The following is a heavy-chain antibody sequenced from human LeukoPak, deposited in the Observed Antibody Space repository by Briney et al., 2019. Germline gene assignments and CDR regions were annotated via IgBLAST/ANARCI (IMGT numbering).Heavy chain of an antibody. CDR3: ARAYSKVAVARYRYDDY. Sequence: PSETLSLTCAVYGGSFSGYYWSWIRQPPGKGLEWIGEINHSGSTNYNPSLKSRVTISVDTSKNQFSLKLSSVTAADTAVYYCARAYSKVAVARYRYDDYWGQGTLVTVSS. D-gene: IGHD6-19*01. CDR1: GGSFSGYY. CDR2: INHSGST. J-gene: IGHJ4*02. V-gene: IGHV4-34*01.